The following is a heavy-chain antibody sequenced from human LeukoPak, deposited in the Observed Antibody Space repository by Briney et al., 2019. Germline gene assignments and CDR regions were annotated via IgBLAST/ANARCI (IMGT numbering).Heavy chain of an antibody. V-gene: IGHV3-7*05. J-gene: IGHJ4*02. Sequence: GGSRRLSCAASGFTFSSYWMSWVGQAPGTGLEWVAKITQDGSDKYYVGSVKGRFTVSRDNAQNSLYLQMNSLRVEDTAIYYCARKWSSSWSSFDYWGQGTLVTVSS. CDR3: ARKWSSSWSSFDY. D-gene: IGHD6-13*01. CDR2: ITQDGSDK. CDR1: GFTFSSYW.